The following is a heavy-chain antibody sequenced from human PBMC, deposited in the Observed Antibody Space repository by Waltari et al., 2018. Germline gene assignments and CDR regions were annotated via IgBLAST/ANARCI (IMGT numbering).Heavy chain of an antibody. CDR1: GFHFSSYA. J-gene: IGHJ6*02. CDR3: AKAEDSSSWYYYYYGMDV. CDR2: ISGSGGST. V-gene: IGHV3-23*01. Sequence: EVQLLESGGGLVQPGGSLRLSCAASGFHFSSYAMRWVRQAPGKGLEWVSAISGSGGSTYYADSVKGRFTISRDNSKNTLYLQMNSLRAEDTAVYYCAKAEDSSSWYYYYYGMDVWGQGTTVTVSS. D-gene: IGHD6-13*01.